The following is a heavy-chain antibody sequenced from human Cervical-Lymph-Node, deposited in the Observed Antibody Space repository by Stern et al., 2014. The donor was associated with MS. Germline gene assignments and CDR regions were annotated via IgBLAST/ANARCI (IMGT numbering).Heavy chain of an antibody. V-gene: IGHV5-51*01. J-gene: IGHJ5*02. Sequence: EVQLVESGAEVKKPGESLKISCKASGYMFASHWIGWVRQMPGKGLEWMGIIEPGDSNTIYSPSSQGQVPISVDKSTSTAYLQWSSLKASDTAMYYCARVNGGNSDWFDPWGQGTLVTVSS. D-gene: IGHD4-23*01. CDR3: ARVNGGNSDWFDP. CDR2: IEPGDSNT. CDR1: GYMFASHW.